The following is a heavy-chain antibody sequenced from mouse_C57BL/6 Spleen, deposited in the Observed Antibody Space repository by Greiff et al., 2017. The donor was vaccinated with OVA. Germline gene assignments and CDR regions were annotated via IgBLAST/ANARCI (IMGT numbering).Heavy chain of an antibody. J-gene: IGHJ2*01. Sequence: DVHLVESGGGLVKPGGSLKLSCAASGFTFSSYAMSWVRQTPEKRLEWVATISDGGSYTYYPENVKGRFTISRDNAKNNLYLQMSRLKSEDTAMYYCARGGTGYFDYWGQGTTLTVSS. CDR2: ISDGGSYT. D-gene: IGHD3-3*01. V-gene: IGHV5-4*01. CDR1: GFTFSSYA. CDR3: ARGGTGYFDY.